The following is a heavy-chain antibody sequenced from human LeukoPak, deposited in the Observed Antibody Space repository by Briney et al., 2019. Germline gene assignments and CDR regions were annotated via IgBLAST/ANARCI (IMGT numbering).Heavy chain of an antibody. V-gene: IGHV3-9*01. J-gene: IGHJ6*02. CDR3: AKAQGYSGYDYYGMDV. D-gene: IGHD5-12*01. CDR2: ISWNSGSI. CDR1: GFTFDDYA. Sequence: GGSLRLSCAASGFTFDDYAMHWVRQAPGKGLEWVSGISWNSGSIGYADSVKGRFTISRDNAKNSLYLQMNSLRAKDTALYYCAKAQGYSGYDYYGMDVWGQGTTVTVSS.